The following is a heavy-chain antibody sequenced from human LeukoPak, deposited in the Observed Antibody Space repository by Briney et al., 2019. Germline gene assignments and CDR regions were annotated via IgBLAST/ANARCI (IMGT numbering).Heavy chain of an antibody. CDR1: GGTFSSYA. CDR3: ARDPSIAARLDYYYYMDV. Sequence: GASVKVSCKATGGTFSSYAISWERQVPGQGLEWLGRIMPILGIANYAQKFQGRVTITADKSTSTAYMELSSLRSEDTAVYYCARDPSIAARLDYYYYMDVWGKGTTVTVSS. D-gene: IGHD6-6*01. CDR2: IMPILGIA. J-gene: IGHJ6*03. V-gene: IGHV1-69*04.